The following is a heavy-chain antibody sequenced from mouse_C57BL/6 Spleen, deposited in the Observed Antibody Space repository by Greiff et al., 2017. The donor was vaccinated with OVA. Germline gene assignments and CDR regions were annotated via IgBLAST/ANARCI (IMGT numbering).Heavy chain of an antibody. CDR3: ARVSQGIYYAMDY. D-gene: IGHD3-2*02. CDR1: GYSFTSGYF. V-gene: IGHV3-6*01. CDR2: ISYDGST. J-gene: IGHJ4*01. Sequence: EVKLMESGPGLVKPSQSLSLTCSASGYSFTSGYFWYWIRQLPGNKLEWMGFISYDGSTNYNPHLKNRISFTRDTSKNQFFLKLNAVTTEDTATSDCARVSQGIYYAMDYWGQGTSVTVSS.